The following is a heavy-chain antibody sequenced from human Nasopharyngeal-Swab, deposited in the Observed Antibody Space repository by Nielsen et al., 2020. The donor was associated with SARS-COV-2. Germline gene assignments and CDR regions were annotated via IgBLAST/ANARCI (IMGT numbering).Heavy chain of an antibody. D-gene: IGHD3-16*02. J-gene: IGHJ4*02. CDR1: GYTFTSYD. CDR2: IIPIFGTA. CDR3: ARNPVDYDYVWGSYRYRTFDY. V-gene: IGHV1-69*06. Sequence: SVKVSCKASGYTFTSYDINWVRQAPGQGLEWMGGIIPIFGTANYAQKFQGRVTITADKSTSTAYMELSSLRSEDTAVYYCARNPVDYDYVWGSYRYRTFDYWGQGTLVTVSS.